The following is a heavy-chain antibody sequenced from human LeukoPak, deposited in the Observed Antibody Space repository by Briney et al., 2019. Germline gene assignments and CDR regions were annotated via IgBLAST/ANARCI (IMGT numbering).Heavy chain of an antibody. CDR2: INPNSGGT. J-gene: IGHJ4*02. V-gene: IGHV1-2*02. CDR1: GYTFTGYY. CDR3: ARANDRIAVAGSPTLRY. D-gene: IGHD6-19*01. Sequence: ASVKVSCKASGYTFTGYYMHWVRQAPGQGLEWMGWINPNSGGTNYAQKFQGRVTMTRDTSISTAYMELSRLRSDDTAVYYCARANDRIAVAGSPTLRYWGQGTLVTVSS.